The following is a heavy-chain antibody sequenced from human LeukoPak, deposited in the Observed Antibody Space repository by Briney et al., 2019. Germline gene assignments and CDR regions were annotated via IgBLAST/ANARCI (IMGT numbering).Heavy chain of an antibody. V-gene: IGHV3-23*01. CDR2: ISGSGVGP. D-gene: IGHD2-2*01. Sequence: GGFLRLSCAASEFTASNHAMSWVRQAPGKGLEWVASISGSGVGPYYADSVKGRFTISRENSKKTVYLQMTSLRAEDTALYFCAKDKFSTTKVIPAARLGLDVWGQGTTVTVSS. J-gene: IGHJ6*02. CDR1: EFTASNHA. CDR3: AKDKFSTTKVIPAARLGLDV.